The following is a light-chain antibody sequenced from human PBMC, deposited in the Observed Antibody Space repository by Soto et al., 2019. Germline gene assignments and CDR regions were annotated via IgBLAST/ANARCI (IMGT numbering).Light chain of an antibody. CDR2: GAS. J-gene: IGKJ1*01. Sequence: DIQLTQSPPTLSASVGDRVTITCRASQSIRYYLAWYQQMPGKAPKLLIYGASSLQSGFPSRFSGSGSGTEFTLTISSLQPDDFATYFCQHHNSYSQTFGQGTKVEIK. V-gene: IGKV1-5*01. CDR1: QSIRYY. CDR3: QHHNSYSQT.